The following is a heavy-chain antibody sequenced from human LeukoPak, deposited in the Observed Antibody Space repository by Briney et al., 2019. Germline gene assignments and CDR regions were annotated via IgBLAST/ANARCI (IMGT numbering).Heavy chain of an antibody. D-gene: IGHD6-6*01. CDR3: ARDPEIYSSSSSHFDY. Sequence: GGSPRLSCAASGFTFSDYYMSWIRQAPGKGLEWVSYISSSGSTIYYADSVKGRFTISRDNAKNSLYLQMNSLRAEDTAVYYCARDPEIYSSSSSHFDYWGQGTLVTVSS. J-gene: IGHJ4*02. V-gene: IGHV3-11*04. CDR1: GFTFSDYY. CDR2: ISSSGSTI.